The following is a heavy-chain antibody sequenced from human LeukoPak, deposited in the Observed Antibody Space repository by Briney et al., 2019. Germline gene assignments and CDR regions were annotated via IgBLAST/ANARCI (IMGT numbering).Heavy chain of an antibody. V-gene: IGHV1-2*02. CDR1: GYIFTGYY. D-gene: IGHD5-18*01. J-gene: IGHJ6*03. CDR3: ARGRGGGDTAMAGYYYYYYMDV. CDR2: INPNNGGA. Sequence: GASVKVSRKASGYIFTGYYMHWVRQAPGQGLEWMGWINPNNGGANYAQNFLGRLTMTRDTSISTAYMELSRRRSDDTAVYYCARGRGGGDTAMAGYYYYYYMDVWGKGTTVTVSS.